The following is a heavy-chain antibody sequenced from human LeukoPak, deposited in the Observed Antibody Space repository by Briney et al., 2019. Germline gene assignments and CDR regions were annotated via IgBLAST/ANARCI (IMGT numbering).Heavy chain of an antibody. CDR1: GFTFTDYY. CDR2: ISPTGSRI. D-gene: IGHD2-2*01. J-gene: IGHJ3*02. Sequence: GGSLRLSCAASGFTFTDYYMSWIRQAPGKGLEWISNISPTGSRIYYTDSVKGRFTISRDNAKKSLILQMNSLRADDTAVYYCAKEKSGGYCSSTSCPHAFDIWGQGTMVTVSS. V-gene: IGHV3-11*01. CDR3: AKEKSGGYCSSTSCPHAFDI.